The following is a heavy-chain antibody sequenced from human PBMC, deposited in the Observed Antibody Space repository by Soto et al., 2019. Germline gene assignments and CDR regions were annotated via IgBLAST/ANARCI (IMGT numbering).Heavy chain of an antibody. D-gene: IGHD4-17*01. CDR2: ISGSGGST. J-gene: IGHJ2*01. CDR1: GFTFSSYA. V-gene: IGHV3-23*01. CDR3: AKRTVGWYFDL. Sequence: GGSLXLSCAASGFTFSSYAMNWVRQAPGKGLEWVSVISGSGGSTYYADAVKGRFTISRDNSKNTLYLQMNSLRAEDTAVYYCAKRTVGWYFDLWARGTLVTGSS.